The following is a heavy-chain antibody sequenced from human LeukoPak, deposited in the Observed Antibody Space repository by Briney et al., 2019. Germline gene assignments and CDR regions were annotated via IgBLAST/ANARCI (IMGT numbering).Heavy chain of an antibody. Sequence: GGSLRLSCAASGFTISSNHMTWVRQAPGKGLEWVSEIYTGGLTFYADSVTGRFTISRDNSKNTVYLQMNSLGVEDTARYYCARDNAPAGGGLDYWGKGTLVTVSS. CDR3: ARDNAPAGGGLDY. D-gene: IGHD2-2*01. CDR1: GFTISSNH. CDR2: IYTGGLT. V-gene: IGHV3-53*01. J-gene: IGHJ4*02.